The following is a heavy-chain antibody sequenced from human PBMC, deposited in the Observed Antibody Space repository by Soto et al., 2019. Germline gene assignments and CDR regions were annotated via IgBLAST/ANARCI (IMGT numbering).Heavy chain of an antibody. CDR1: GFTFSTFW. CDR3: SKDNYDILTGYSYYGMDV. J-gene: IGHJ6*02. Sequence: GGSLRLSCEASGFTFSTFWMHWVRHAPGKGLVWVSRISWDGGSTYYADSVKGRFTISRDNSKNSLYLQMNSLRTEDTALYYCSKDNYDILTGYSYYGMDVWGQGTTVTVSS. V-gene: IGHV3-43*01. CDR2: ISWDGGST. D-gene: IGHD3-9*01.